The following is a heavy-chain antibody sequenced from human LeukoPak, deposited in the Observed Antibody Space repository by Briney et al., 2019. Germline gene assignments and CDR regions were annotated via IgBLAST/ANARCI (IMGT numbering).Heavy chain of an antibody. CDR2: MSSSGSTI. J-gene: IGHJ4*02. CDR1: GFTFNDYY. V-gene: IGHV3-11*04. D-gene: IGHD3-16*01. CDR3: ASGGLRSFSVDY. Sequence: PGGSLRLSCAASGFTFNDYYMSWIRQAPGKGLEWASYMSSSGSTIYYADSVKGRFTISRDNAKNSLYLQMNSLRAEDAAVYYCASGGLRSFSVDYWGQGTLVTVSS.